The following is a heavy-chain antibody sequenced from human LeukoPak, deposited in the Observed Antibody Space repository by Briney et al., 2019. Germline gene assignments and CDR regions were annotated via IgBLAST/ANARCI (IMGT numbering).Heavy chain of an antibody. CDR1: GFTFSSYS. Sequence: GGSLRLSCAASGFTFSSYSMNWVRQAPGKGLEWVSYISSSSSTIYCADSVKGRFTISRDNAKNSLYLQMNSLRAEDTAVYYCARDTPVCSSTSCLPEYDVWGKGTTVTVSS. CDR3: ARDTPVCSSTSCLPEYDV. V-gene: IGHV3-48*01. D-gene: IGHD2-2*01. J-gene: IGHJ6*04. CDR2: ISSSSSTI.